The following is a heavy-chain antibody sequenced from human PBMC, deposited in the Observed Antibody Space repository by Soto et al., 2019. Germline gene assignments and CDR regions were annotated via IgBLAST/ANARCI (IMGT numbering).Heavy chain of an antibody. V-gene: IGHV4-34*01. CDR1: GGSFSGYY. CDR3: ARLRRHFITGTPLDY. Sequence: SETLSLTCAVYGGSFSGYYWSWIRQPPGKGLEWIGEINHSGSTNYNPSLKSRVTISVDTSKNQFSLKLSSVTAADTAVYYCARLRRHFITGTPLDYWGQGTLVTVSS. D-gene: IGHD1-7*01. CDR2: INHSGST. J-gene: IGHJ4*02.